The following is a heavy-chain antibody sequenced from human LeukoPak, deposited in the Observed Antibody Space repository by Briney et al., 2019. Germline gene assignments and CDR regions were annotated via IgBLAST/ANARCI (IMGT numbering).Heavy chain of an antibody. D-gene: IGHD3-10*01. V-gene: IGHV3-21*01. CDR1: GFTFSSYS. CDR2: ISSSSSYI. Sequence: PGGSLRLSCAASGFTFSSYSMNWVRQAPGKGLEWVSSISSSSSYIYYADSVKGRFTISRDNAKNSLYLQMNSLRAEDTAVYYCARPYYYGSGSYPSGDFDYWGQGTLVTVSS. CDR3: ARPYYYGSGSYPSGDFDY. J-gene: IGHJ4*02.